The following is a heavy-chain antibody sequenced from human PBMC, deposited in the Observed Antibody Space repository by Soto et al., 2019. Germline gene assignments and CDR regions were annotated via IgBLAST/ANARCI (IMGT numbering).Heavy chain of an antibody. CDR3: TRGYLAHDAFDV. J-gene: IGHJ3*01. CDR2: INPNSGGT. CDR1: GYTFTGQY. D-gene: IGHD1-20*01. Sequence: SVKVSCKASGYTFTGQYMHWVRQAPGQGLEWMGRINPNSGGTKYAQKFQGRVTMTRDTSSGTAHMELTRLMSDDTAIYYCTRGYLAHDAFDVWCQGTMVTVSS. V-gene: IGHV1-2*06.